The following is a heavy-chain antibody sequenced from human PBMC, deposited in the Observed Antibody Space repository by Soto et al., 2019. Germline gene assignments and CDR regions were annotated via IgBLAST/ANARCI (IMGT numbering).Heavy chain of an antibody. CDR3: ARQRDYYDSSGVFGN. Sequence: SETLSLTCTVSGGSISSYYWSWIRQPPGKGLEWIGYIYYSGSTNYNPSLKSRVTISVDTSKNQFSLKLSSVTAADTAVYYCARQRDYYDSSGVFGNWGQGTLVTVS. D-gene: IGHD3-22*01. CDR2: IYYSGST. J-gene: IGHJ4*02. V-gene: IGHV4-59*08. CDR1: GGSISSYY.